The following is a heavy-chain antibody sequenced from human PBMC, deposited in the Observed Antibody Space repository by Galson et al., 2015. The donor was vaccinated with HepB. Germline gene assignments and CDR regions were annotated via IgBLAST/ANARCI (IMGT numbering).Heavy chain of an antibody. V-gene: IGHV3-48*01. D-gene: IGHD1-7*01. CDR2: ISSSSSTI. Sequence: SLRLSCAASGLTFSTYSMNWVRQAPGKGLEWVSYISSSSSTIYYADSMKGRFTISRDNAKNSLYLQMNRLRAEDTAVYYCAHWNSDAFAIWGQGTMVTVSS. J-gene: IGHJ3*02. CDR3: AHWNSDAFAI. CDR1: GLTFSTYS.